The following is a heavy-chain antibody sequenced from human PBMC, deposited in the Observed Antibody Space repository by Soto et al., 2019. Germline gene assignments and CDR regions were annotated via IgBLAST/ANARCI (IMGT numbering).Heavy chain of an antibody. V-gene: IGHV4-31*03. CDR2: TYYSGST. D-gene: IGHD2-15*01. Sequence: SETLSLTCTVAGGSLSSGGSYWTWIRQHPGKGLEWIGFTYYSGSTYYNPSLKSRVTISVDTSKNQFSLKLTSVTAADTAMHPCARDRPFSSSWGSEGVFDIWGQGPMVTVSS. CDR1: GGSLSSGGSY. CDR3: ARDRPFSSSWGSEGVFDI. J-gene: IGHJ3*02.